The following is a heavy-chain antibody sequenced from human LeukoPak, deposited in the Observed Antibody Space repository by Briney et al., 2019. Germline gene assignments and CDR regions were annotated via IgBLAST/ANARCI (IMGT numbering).Heavy chain of an antibody. D-gene: IGHD6-13*01. V-gene: IGHV4-39*01. CDR3: ARQQQLRSAITDY. J-gene: IGHJ4*02. Sequence: SETLSLTCTVSGGSLSSSSYYWGWIRQPPGRGREWIGSIYYSGSTYYNPSLKSRVTISVDTSKNQFSLKLSSVTAADTAVYYCARQQQLRSAITDYWGQGTLVTVSS. CDR2: IYYSGST. CDR1: GGSLSSSSYY.